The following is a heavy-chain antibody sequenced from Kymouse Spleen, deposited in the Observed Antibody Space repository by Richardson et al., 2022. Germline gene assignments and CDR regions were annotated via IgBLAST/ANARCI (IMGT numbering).Heavy chain of an antibody. V-gene: IGHV4-39*01. CDR1: GGSISSSSYY. CDR3: ARQGGITGTLFDY. CDR2: IYYSGST. Sequence: QLQLQESGPGLVKPSETLSLTCTVSGGSISSSSYYWGWIRQPPGKGLEWIGSIYYSGSTYYNPSLKSRVTISVDTSKNQFSLKLSSVTAADTAVYYCARQGGITGTLFDYWGQGTLVTVSS. D-gene: IGHD1-20*01,IGHD1-7*01. J-gene: IGHJ4*02.